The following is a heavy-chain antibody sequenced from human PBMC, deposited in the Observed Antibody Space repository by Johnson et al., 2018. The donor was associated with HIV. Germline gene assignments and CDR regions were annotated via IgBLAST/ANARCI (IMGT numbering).Heavy chain of an antibody. V-gene: IGHV3-64*01. CDR1: GFTFHDYA. CDR2: ISSNGGST. J-gene: IGHJ3*02. CDR3: ARLGIAAARGALDI. D-gene: IGHD6-13*01. Sequence: MLLVESGGGLVQPGRSLRLSCAASGFTFHDYAMHWVRQAPGKGLEYVSAISSNGGSTYYANSVKGRFTISRDNAKNSLYLQMNSLRAEDTAVYYCARLGIAAARGALDIWGQGTMVTVSS.